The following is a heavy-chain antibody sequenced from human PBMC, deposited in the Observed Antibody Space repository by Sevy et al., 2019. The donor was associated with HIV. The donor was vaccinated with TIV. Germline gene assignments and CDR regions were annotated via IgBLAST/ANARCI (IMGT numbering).Heavy chain of an antibody. D-gene: IGHD6-19*01. CDR2: ISGSRETT. J-gene: IGHJ4*02. Sequence: GGSLRLSCVASGFTFRSYTMKWVRQAPGKGLEWVSTISGSRETTYYADSVKGRFTISRDHSQNSVFLQMNSLRAEDTAVYYCAKRGNGWYELDYWGRGTLVTVSS. V-gene: IGHV3-23*01. CDR1: GFTFRSYT. CDR3: AKRGNGWYELDY.